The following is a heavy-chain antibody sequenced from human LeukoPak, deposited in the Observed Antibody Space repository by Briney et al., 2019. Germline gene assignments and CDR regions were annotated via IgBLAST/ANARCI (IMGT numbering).Heavy chain of an antibody. V-gene: IGHV4-59*01. CDR2: IYYTGST. Sequence: PSETLSLTCTVSGGSISSYFWSWIRQPPEKGLEWIGYIYYTGSTDYNPSLKSRVTISVDTSRNQFSLTLSSVTAADTAVYYCARGRFSSGAFDFWGQGTLVTVSS. CDR1: GGSISSYF. CDR3: ARGRFSSGAFDF. J-gene: IGHJ4*02. D-gene: IGHD6-19*01.